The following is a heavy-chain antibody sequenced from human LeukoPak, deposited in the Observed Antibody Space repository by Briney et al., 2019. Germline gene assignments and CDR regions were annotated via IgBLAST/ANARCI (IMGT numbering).Heavy chain of an antibody. CDR1: GGSISNYH. D-gene: IGHD6-13*01. CDR3: ARVAAVGLYYSDY. Sequence: SETLSLTCTVSGGSISNYHWSWIRRPPGKGLEWIGFIYYSGSTNYNPSLKSRVTISVDTSKNQFSLKLSSVTAADTAVYYCARVAAVGLYYSDYWGQGTLVTVSS. J-gene: IGHJ4*02. CDR2: IYYSGST. V-gene: IGHV4-59*01.